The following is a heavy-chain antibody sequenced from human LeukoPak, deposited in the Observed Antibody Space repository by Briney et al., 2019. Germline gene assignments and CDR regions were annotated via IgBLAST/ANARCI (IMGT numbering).Heavy chain of an antibody. V-gene: IGHV4-31*03. D-gene: IGHD3-3*01. Sequence: SETLSLTCTVSGGSISSGGYYWSWIRQHPGKGLEWIGYIYYSGSTYYNPSLKSRVTISVDTSKNQFSLKLSSVTAADTAVYYCARAYDLVYYFDYWGQGTLVTVSS. CDR2: IYYSGST. J-gene: IGHJ4*02. CDR1: GGSISSGGYY. CDR3: ARAYDLVYYFDY.